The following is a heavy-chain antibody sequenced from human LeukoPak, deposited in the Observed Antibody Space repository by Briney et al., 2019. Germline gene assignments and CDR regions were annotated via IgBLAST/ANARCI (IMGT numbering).Heavy chain of an antibody. J-gene: IGHJ4*02. CDR3: ARDRREYYYDSSGSFDY. V-gene: IGHV3-66*01. CDR1: GFTVSSNY. D-gene: IGHD3-22*01. CDR2: IYSGGST. Sequence: GGSLRLSCAASGFTVSSNYMSWVRQAPGKGLEWVSVIYSGGSTYYADSVKGRFTISRDNPKNTLYLQMNSLRAEDTAVYYCARDRREYYYDSSGSFDYWGQGTLVTVSS.